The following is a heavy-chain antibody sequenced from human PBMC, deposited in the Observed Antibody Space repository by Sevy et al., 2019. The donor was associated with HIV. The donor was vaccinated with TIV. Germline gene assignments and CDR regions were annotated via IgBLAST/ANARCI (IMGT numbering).Heavy chain of an antibody. CDR3: ASGQQLRAVAGPTFY. J-gene: IGHJ4*02. CDR2: ISYDGSNK. D-gene: IGHD6-19*01. CDR1: GFTFSSYA. V-gene: IGHV3-30-3*01. Sequence: GGSLRLSCAASGFTFSSYAMHWVRQAPGKGLEWVAVISYDGSNKYYADSVKGRFTISRDNSKNTLYLQMNSLRAEDTAVYYCASGQQLRAVAGPTFYWGQGTLVTVSS.